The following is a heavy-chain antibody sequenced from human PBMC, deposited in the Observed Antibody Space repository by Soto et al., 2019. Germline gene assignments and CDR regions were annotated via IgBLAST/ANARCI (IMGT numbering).Heavy chain of an antibody. CDR3: ARDGSGYRSRASPMDV. V-gene: IGHV1-69*01. D-gene: IGHD3-22*01. CDR2: ILPIFGTA. CDR1: GDTFSSYA. Sequence: QVQLVQSGAEVKKPGSSVKVSCKASGDTFSSYAISWVRQSPGQGLEWMGGILPIFGTANYAKKFQGRVKSSAEEATSTADMELSSLRSEDTAVYYCARDGSGYRSRASPMDVWGKGTTVTVSS. J-gene: IGHJ6*03.